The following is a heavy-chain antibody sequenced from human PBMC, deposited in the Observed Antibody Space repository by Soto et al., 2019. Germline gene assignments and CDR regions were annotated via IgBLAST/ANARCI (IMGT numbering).Heavy chain of an antibody. Sequence: GGSLRLSCAASGFTFSSYAMSWVRQAPGKGLEWVSGISGSGGSTYYADSVKGRFTISRDNSKNTLYLQMNSLRAEDTAVYYCAKDRITIFGVVIPYLLDPWGQGTLVTVSS. D-gene: IGHD3-3*01. CDR1: GFTFSSYA. V-gene: IGHV3-23*01. CDR2: ISGSGGST. J-gene: IGHJ5*02. CDR3: AKDRITIFGVVIPYLLDP.